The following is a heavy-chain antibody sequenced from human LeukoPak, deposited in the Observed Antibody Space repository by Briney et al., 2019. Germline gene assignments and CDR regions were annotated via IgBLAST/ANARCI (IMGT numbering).Heavy chain of an antibody. J-gene: IGHJ6*02. D-gene: IGHD6-13*01. Sequence: GGSLRLSCAASGFTFTNAWMHWVRQAPGKGLEWVSAISGSGGSTYYADSVKGRFTISRDNSKNTLYLQMNSLRAEDTAVYYCAKAIYSSSRMDVWGQGTTVTVSS. CDR2: ISGSGGST. V-gene: IGHV3-23*01. CDR3: AKAIYSSSRMDV. CDR1: GFTFTNAW.